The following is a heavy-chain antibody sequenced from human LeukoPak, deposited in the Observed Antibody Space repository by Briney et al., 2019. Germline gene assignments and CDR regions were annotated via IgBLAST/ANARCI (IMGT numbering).Heavy chain of an antibody. CDR1: GFTFSSYG. CDR2: IRDDGSNK. J-gene: IGHJ4*02. CDR3: AKDQEAVAGPYNFDY. Sequence: GGSLRLSCAASGFTFSSYGMHWVREAPGKGLEGVACIRDDGSNKYYADSVKGRFTISRDNSKNTLYLQMNRLRAEDTAVYYCAKDQEAVAGPYNFDYWGQGTLVTVSS. D-gene: IGHD6-19*01. V-gene: IGHV3-30*02.